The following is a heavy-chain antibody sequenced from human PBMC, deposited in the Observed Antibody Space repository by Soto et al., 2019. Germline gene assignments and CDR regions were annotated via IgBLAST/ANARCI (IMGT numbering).Heavy chain of an antibody. CDR3: ARNWGKWSFNL. CDR2: IYRDGST. D-gene: IGHD7-27*01. CDR1: GFTVSNNY. V-gene: IGHV3-66*01. Sequence: EVQLVESGGGLVQPGGSLRLSCAASGFTVSNNYVSWVRQAPGKGLEWVSLIYRDGSTYYADSVKGRFTTSRDNSKNTLFLQMNSLRAEDTAVYYCARNWGKWSFNLWGRGTLVTVSS. J-gene: IGHJ2*01.